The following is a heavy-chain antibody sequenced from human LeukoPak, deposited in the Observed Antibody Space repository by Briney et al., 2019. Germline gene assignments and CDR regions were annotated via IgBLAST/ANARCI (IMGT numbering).Heavy chain of an antibody. Sequence: SETLSLTCAVYGGSFSGYYWSWIRQPPGKGLEWIGEINHSGSTNYNPSLKSRVTISVDTSKNQFSLKLSSVTAADTAVYYCARVGRYCSGGSCYKHWFDPWGQGTLVTVSS. CDR2: INHSGST. J-gene: IGHJ5*02. D-gene: IGHD2-15*01. CDR3: ARVGRYCSGGSCYKHWFDP. V-gene: IGHV4-34*01. CDR1: GGSFSGYY.